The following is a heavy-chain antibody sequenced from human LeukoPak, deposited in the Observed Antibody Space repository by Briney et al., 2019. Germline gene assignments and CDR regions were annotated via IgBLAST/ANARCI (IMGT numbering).Heavy chain of an antibody. CDR3: ARHGVTIFGVAFFDP. V-gene: IGHV4-59*08. CDR2: ISDIGSI. Sequence: SETLSLTCTVSGGSISSYYWSWIRQPPGKGLEWIAYISDIGSINYNPSLKSRVTISVDTSKNQFSLKLSSVTAADTAVYHCARHGVTIFGVAFFDPWGQGTLVTVSS. CDR1: GGSISSYY. D-gene: IGHD3-3*01. J-gene: IGHJ5*02.